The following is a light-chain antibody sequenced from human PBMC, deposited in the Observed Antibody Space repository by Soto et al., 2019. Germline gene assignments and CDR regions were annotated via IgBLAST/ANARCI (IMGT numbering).Light chain of an antibody. J-gene: IGLJ1*01. CDR2: EGS. CDR3: CSYAGSSTNYV. V-gene: IGLV2-23*01. Sequence: QSALTQPASVSGSPGQSITISCTGTSSDVGSYNLVPWYQQHPGKAPKLMIYEGSKRPSGVSKRFSGSKSGNTASLTISGLQAEDEADYYCCSYAGSSTNYVFGTGTKLTVL. CDR1: SSDVGSYNL.